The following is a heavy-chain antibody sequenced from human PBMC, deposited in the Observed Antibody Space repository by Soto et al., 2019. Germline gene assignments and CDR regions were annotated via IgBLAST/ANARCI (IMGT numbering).Heavy chain of an antibody. CDR1: GFTFNIYA. J-gene: IGHJ4*02. Sequence: EVQLLESGGDLIQPGGSLRLSCAASGFTFNIYAMPWVRQAPGKGLEGVSAISRYGDITYYADSVEGRFSISRDNSKNTLYLQMNSLRAEDTAVYYCAKDRYLDHDSRGYLFDNWGQGTLVTVSS. CDR3: AKDRYLDHDSRGYLFDN. CDR2: ISRYGDIT. V-gene: IGHV3-23*01. D-gene: IGHD3-22*01.